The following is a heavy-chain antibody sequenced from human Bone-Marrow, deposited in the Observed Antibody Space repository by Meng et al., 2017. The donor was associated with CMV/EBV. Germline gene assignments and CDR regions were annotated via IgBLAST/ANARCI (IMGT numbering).Heavy chain of an antibody. CDR3: ARGRDYYDTTGWGY. V-gene: IGHV4-59*01. D-gene: IGHD3-22*01. CDR1: GASITNYY. CDR2: IYYSGNT. J-gene: IGHJ4*02. Sequence: GSLRLSCTVSGASITNYYCSWMRQPPGKGLEWIGYIYYSGNTNYNPSLKSRVTISVDTSRNQFSLKLTSVTAADTAVYYCARGRDYYDTTGWGYWGQGTLVTVSS.